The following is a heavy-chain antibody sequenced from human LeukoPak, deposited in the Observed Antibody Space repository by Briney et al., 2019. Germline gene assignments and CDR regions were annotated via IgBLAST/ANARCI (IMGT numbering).Heavy chain of an antibody. CDR3: AKSLPLAGRRPFFFDY. V-gene: IGHV3-23*01. Sequence: GGSLRLACAASGFTFSTYAMTWVRQAPGKELEWVSGISPSGVTTYYADSVQGRFTISRDNSKNTLYLQMNSLSPEDTAIYYCAKSLPLAGRRPFFFDYWGQGTLVTVSS. J-gene: IGHJ4*02. CDR2: ISPSGVTT. D-gene: IGHD6-19*01. CDR1: GFTFSTYA.